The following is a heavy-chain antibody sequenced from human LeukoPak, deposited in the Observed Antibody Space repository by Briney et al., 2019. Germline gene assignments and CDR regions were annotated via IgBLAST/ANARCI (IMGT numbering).Heavy chain of an antibody. CDR2: IRSSSSYI. J-gene: IGHJ3*02. D-gene: IGHD5-18*01. Sequence: PGGSLRLSCAASGFTFSSYSMNWVRQAPGKGLEWVSSIRSSSSYIYYADSVKGRFTISRDNSKNTLPLQMSSLRAEDTAVYYCARDYRSYSYGRGALDIWGQGTMVTVSS. V-gene: IGHV3-21*01. CDR3: ARDYRSYSYGRGALDI. CDR1: GFTFSSYS.